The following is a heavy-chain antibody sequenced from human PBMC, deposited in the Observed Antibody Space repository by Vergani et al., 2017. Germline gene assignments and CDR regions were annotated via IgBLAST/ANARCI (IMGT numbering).Heavy chain of an antibody. V-gene: IGHV3-7*03. J-gene: IGHJ4*02. CDR3: AKDPPLWLYGTHIEPFDY. CDR2: IKQDGSEK. CDR1: GFTFSSEW. D-gene: IGHD1-7*01. Sequence: EVQLVESGGGLVQPGGSLRLSCAASGFTFSSEWMSWVRQARGKGLEWVANIKQDGSEKYYVDSVKGRFTISRDKGKNSLYLQKNSLRAKDTAVYYCAKDPPLWLYGTHIEPFDYWGQGTLVTVSS.